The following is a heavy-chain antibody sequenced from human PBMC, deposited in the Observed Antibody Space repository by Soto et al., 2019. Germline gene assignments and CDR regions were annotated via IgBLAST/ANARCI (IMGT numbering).Heavy chain of an antibody. D-gene: IGHD5-18*01. Sequence: ASVKVSCKASGNTVPNYAIHWVRQAPGQRPEWMGWINPANGDTTYSPNFQGRVTLTRDTSASTAYMELSSLRSEDTAVYYCARDPGYSYGYNWGQGTLVTVSS. V-gene: IGHV1-3*01. CDR2: INPANGDT. CDR1: GNTVPNYA. CDR3: ARDPGYSYGYN. J-gene: IGHJ4*02.